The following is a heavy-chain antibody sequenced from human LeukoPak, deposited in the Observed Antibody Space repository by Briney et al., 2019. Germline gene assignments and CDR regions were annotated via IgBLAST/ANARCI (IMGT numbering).Heavy chain of an antibody. V-gene: IGHV3-20*04. CDR2: INWNGGST. D-gene: IGHD5-18*01. CDR1: GFTFDDYG. Sequence: PGGSLRLSCAASGFTFDDYGMSWVRQAPGKGLEWVSGINWNGGSTGYADSVKGRFTISRDNSKNTMYLQMNSLRAEDTGVYYCAKDSGWIQFIDWGRGTLVTVSS. CDR3: AKDSGWIQFID. J-gene: IGHJ4*02.